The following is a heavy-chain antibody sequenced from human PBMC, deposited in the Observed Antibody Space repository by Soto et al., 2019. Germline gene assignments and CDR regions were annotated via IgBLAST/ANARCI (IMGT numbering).Heavy chain of an antibody. V-gene: IGHV5-51*01. Sequence: EVQLVQSGAEVKKPGESLKISCKGSGYSFTSYWIGWVRQMPGKGLEWMGIIYPGDSDTRYTPSFQGQVTISADKSISTAYLQWSSLKASDTAMYYCARAAAAGKYYYGVDVWGQGTTVTVSS. D-gene: IGHD6-13*01. CDR2: IYPGDSDT. J-gene: IGHJ6*02. CDR3: ARAAAAGKYYYGVDV. CDR1: GYSFTSYW.